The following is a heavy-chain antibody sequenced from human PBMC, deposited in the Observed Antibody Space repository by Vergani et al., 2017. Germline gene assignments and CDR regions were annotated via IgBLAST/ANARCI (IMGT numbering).Heavy chain of an antibody. J-gene: IGHJ3*02. V-gene: IGHV3-33*01. CDR1: GFTFSSYG. Sequence: QVQLVESGGGVVQPGRSLRLSCAASGFTFSSYGMHWVRQAPGKGLEWVAVIWYDGSNKYYADSVKGRFTISRDNSKNTLYLQMNSLGAEDTAVYYCARGLGAFDIWGQGTMVTVSS. CDR2: IWYDGSNK. CDR3: ARGLGAFDI. D-gene: IGHD7-27*01.